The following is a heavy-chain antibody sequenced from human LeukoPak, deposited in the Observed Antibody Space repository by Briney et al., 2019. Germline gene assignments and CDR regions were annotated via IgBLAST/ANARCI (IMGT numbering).Heavy chain of an antibody. CDR2: ISSSGSTI. D-gene: IGHD3-16*02. J-gene: IGHJ4*02. CDR1: GFTFSSYA. Sequence: PGGSLRLSCAASGFTFSSYAMSWVRQAPGKGLEWVSYISSSGSTIYYADSVKGRFTISRDNAKNSLYLQMNSLRAEDTAVYYCATTPTLYDYVWGSYRSGYWGQGTLVTVSS. V-gene: IGHV3-48*03. CDR3: ATTPTLYDYVWGSYRSGY.